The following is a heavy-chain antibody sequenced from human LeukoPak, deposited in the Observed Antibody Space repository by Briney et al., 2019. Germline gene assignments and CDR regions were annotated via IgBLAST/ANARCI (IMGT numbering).Heavy chain of an antibody. CDR2: TSGDSRTI. D-gene: IGHD3-10*01. J-gene: IGHJ4*02. V-gene: IGHV3-48*02. CDR1: GFTFSSYS. Sequence: GGSLRLSCAASGFTFSSYSMNWVSQAPGKGLEWVSYTSGDSRTIYYADSVKGRFTISRDNAKNSLYLQMKSLRDEDTAVYYCARYGSGTSYITNYFDYWGQGTLVTVSS. CDR3: ARYGSGTSYITNYFDY.